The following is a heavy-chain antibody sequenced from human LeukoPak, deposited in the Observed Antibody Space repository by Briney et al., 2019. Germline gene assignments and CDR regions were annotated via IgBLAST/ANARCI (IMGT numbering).Heavy chain of an antibody. CDR2: IYYRGTT. CDR1: GGSIGTYY. CDR3: ASLTTVTQGNFDY. V-gene: IGHV4-59*13. D-gene: IGHD4-17*01. Sequence: SETLSLTCTVSGGSIGTYYWSWIRQPPGKGLEWIGYIYYRGTTNCNPSLMSRVTISVDTSKNQFSLKVRSVTAADTAVYYCASLTTVTQGNFDYWGQGTLVTVSS. J-gene: IGHJ4*02.